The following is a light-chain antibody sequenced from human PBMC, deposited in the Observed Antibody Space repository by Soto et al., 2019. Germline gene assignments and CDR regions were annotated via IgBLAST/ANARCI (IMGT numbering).Light chain of an antibody. V-gene: IGKV1-39*01. CDR2: GAS. CDR1: QSITIY. Sequence: DIQMTQSPSSLSASVGDRVTITCRASQSITIYLNWYQQQPGKAPRLLIYGASTLQTGVPSRFSGSGSMTDFTLKISRVEAEDVGVYYCMQSIQLPRTFGQGTKVEIK. J-gene: IGKJ1*01. CDR3: MQSIQLPRT.